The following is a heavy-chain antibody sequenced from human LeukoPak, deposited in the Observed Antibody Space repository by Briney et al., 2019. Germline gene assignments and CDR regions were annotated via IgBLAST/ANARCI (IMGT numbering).Heavy chain of an antibody. Sequence: GRSLRLSCVASGFTFDDHAMYWVRQALGEGLEWVSGINWDGSRIGYADAVKGRFTISRDSAKNSLYLQMNSLRTEDTALYYCARASYYYDTSGLGAFDIWGQGTLVTVSS. V-gene: IGHV3-9*01. J-gene: IGHJ3*02. CDR1: GFTFDDHA. CDR2: INWDGSRI. D-gene: IGHD3-22*01. CDR3: ARASYYYDTSGLGAFDI.